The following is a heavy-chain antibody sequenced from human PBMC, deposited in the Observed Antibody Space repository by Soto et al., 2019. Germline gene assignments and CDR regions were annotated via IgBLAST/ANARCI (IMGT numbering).Heavy chain of an antibody. Sequence: GGSLRLSCAASGFTFSTYAMNWVRQAPGKGLEWVSTITASGGVTFYEDSVKGRFTISRDNSENTMYLQLGNLRAEDTALYFCARCKGGYSYLFDYWGQGTLVTVSS. CDR2: ITASGGVT. CDR3: ARCKGGYSYLFDY. V-gene: IGHV3-23*01. CDR1: GFTFSTYA. D-gene: IGHD5-18*01. J-gene: IGHJ4*02.